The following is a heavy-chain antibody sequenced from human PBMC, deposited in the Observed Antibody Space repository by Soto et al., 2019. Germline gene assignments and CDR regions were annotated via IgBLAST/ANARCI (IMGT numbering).Heavy chain of an antibody. D-gene: IGHD2-15*01. J-gene: IGHJ1*01. Sequence: PGGSLRLSCAASGFTFSSYAMSWVRQAPGKGLEWVSAIGGSGGSTYYADSVKGRFTISRDNSKNTLYLQMNSLRAEDTAVYYCAKDPRGVAAHEYFQHWGQGTLVTVSS. CDR1: GFTFSSYA. CDR3: AKDPRGVAAHEYFQH. V-gene: IGHV3-23*01. CDR2: IGGSGGST.